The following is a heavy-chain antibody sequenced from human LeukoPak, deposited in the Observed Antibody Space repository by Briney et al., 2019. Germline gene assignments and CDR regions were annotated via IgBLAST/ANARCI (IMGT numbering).Heavy chain of an antibody. CDR2: INPNSGGT. V-gene: IGHV1-2*04. D-gene: IGHD6-13*01. CDR1: GYTFTGYY. Sequence: EASVTVSCTASGYTFTGYYMHWVRQAPGQGLEWMGWINPNSGGTNYAQKFQGWVTMTRDTSISTAYMELSRLRSDDTAVYYCARDTAAGTQRRFYYYYGMDVWGQGTTVTVSS. CDR3: ARDTAAGTQRRFYYYYGMDV. J-gene: IGHJ6*02.